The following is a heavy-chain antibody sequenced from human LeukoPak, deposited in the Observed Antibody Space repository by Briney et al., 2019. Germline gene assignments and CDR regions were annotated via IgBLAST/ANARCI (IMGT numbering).Heavy chain of an antibody. V-gene: IGHV1-46*01. CDR1: GYTFTSYY. D-gene: IGHD4-11*01. Sequence: ASVKVSCKASGYTFTSYYIHWVRQAPGQGLEWMGIINPSGGSTSYVQKFQGRVTMTRDMSTSTVYMELSSLRSEDTAVYYCARDDNYGIFVNVDYWGQGTLVTVSS. CDR2: INPSGGST. J-gene: IGHJ4*02. CDR3: ARDDNYGIFVNVDY.